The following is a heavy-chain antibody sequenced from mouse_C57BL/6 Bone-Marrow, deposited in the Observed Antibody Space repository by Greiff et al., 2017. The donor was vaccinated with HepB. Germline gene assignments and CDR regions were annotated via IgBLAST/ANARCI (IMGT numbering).Heavy chain of an antibody. CDR2: ISSGGSYT. Sequence: VQLKESGGDLVKPGGSLKLSCAASGFTFSSYGMSWVRQTPDKRLEWVATISSGGSYTYYPDSVKGRFTISRDNAKNTLYLQMSSLKSEDTAMYYCARQGITTVRYFDVWGTGTTVTVSS. V-gene: IGHV5-6*01. CDR1: GFTFSSYG. J-gene: IGHJ1*03. CDR3: ARQGITTVRYFDV. D-gene: IGHD1-1*01.